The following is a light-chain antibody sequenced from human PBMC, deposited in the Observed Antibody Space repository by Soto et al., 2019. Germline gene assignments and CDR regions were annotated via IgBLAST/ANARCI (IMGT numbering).Light chain of an antibody. CDR3: QQYNNCPPWT. CDR2: DAS. J-gene: IGKJ1*01. CDR1: QSVSNN. V-gene: IGKV3-15*01. Sequence: ILMTQSPATLSVSPGERATLSCRASQSVSNNLAWYQQKPGQAPRLLIYDASTRATGIPARFSGSGSGTDFTLTISGLQSEDFALYYCQQYNNCPPWTFGQATKVQIK.